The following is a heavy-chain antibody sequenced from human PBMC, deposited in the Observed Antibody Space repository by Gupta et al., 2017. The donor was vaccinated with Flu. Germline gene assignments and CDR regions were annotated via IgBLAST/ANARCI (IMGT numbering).Heavy chain of an antibody. J-gene: IGHJ4*02. Sequence: EVQLVESGGGLVRPGGCLRLSYTTSGFTFSDHYMDWVRPDPGKGLEWVARIRHKASSYITEYSASVEGRFTISRDDSKNSLYLQMNSLKTDDTAMYYCTTTRGLVTACFDYWGQGTLVTVSS. D-gene: IGHD2-21*02. CDR1: GFTFSDHY. V-gene: IGHV3-72*01. CDR3: TTTRGLVTACFDY. CDR2: IRHKASSYIT.